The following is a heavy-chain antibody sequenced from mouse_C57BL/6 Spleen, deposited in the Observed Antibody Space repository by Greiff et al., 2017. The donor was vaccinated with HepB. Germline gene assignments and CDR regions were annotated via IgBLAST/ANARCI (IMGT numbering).Heavy chain of an antibody. CDR3: ARWVTGLFYAMDY. CDR2: IDPSDSYT. V-gene: IGHV1-50*01. Sequence: QVQLQQPGAELVKPGASVKLSCKASGYTFTSYWMQWVKQRPGQGLEWIGEIDPSDSYTNYNQKFKGKATLTVDTSSSTAYMQLSSLTSEDSAVYYCARWVTGLFYAMDYWGQGTSVTVSS. J-gene: IGHJ4*01. D-gene: IGHD2-1*01. CDR1: GYTFTSYW.